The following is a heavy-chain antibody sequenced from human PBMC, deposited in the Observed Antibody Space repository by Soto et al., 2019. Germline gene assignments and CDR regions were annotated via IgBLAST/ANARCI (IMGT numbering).Heavy chain of an antibody. CDR3: ARHGNTVTTGYYYGMGV. J-gene: IGHJ6*02. CDR1: GASIVSSNYC. V-gene: IGHV4-39*01. CDR2: MYYSGRT. D-gene: IGHD4-17*01. Sequence: SETLSLTCTVSGASIVSSNYCCVWIRQPPWSGLEWIGTMYYSGRTYYNPSLKSRVTTSVDTSKNQFSLKLSAVTATDTAVYYCARHGNTVTTGYYYGMGVWGQGTTVTVSS.